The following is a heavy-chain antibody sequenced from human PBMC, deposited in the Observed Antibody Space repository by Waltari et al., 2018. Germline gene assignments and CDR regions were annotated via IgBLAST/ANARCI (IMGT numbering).Heavy chain of an antibody. CDR1: GDSVSSNIAA. D-gene: IGHD3-10*01. CDR2: TYYRSKWYS. J-gene: IGHJ4*02. V-gene: IGHV6-1*01. CDR3: ARDLGWAREFFDF. Sequence: QVQLQQSGPGLVKPSQTLSLTCAIPGDSVSSNIAAWNWIRQSPSRGRGGLGRTYYRSKWYSDYSLAVHGRVTTNPVTSTNQFSLQLNSVTPEDTAVYYCARDLGWAREFFDFWGQGTLVTVSS.